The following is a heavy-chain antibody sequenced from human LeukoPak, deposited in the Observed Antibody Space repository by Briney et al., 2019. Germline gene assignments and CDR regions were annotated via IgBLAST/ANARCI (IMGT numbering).Heavy chain of an antibody. CDR1: GFTFSSYS. J-gene: IGHJ4*02. Sequence: PGGSLRLSCAASGFTFSSYSMNWVRQAPGKGLEWVSPISSSSSYIYYADSVKGRFTISRDNAKNSLYLQMNSLRAEDTAVYYCARARIPLEMATISTPFDYWGQGTLVTVSS. CDR3: ARARIPLEMATISTPFDY. V-gene: IGHV3-21*01. CDR2: ISSSSSYI. D-gene: IGHD5-24*01.